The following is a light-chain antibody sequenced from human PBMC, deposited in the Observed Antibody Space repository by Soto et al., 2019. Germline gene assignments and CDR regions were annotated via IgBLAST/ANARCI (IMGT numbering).Light chain of an antibody. Sequence: DIQLTQSPPILSASVGDRVTVSCRASQGMSSSLAWYQQKPGQPPKLLIYAVSTLQSGVPSRFSGSGSGTEFTLTISSLQPEDFETYFCRQLYTFGGGTKVE. J-gene: IGKJ4*01. CDR3: RQLYT. CDR2: AVS. V-gene: IGKV1-9*01. CDR1: QGMSSS.